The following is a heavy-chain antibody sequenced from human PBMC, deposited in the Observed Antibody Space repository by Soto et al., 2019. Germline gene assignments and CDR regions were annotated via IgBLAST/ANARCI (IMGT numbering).Heavy chain of an antibody. Sequence: GGSLRLACASSGLILNNVFINWVRLAPGKGLEWVGRIKSKTDGGTTGYAAPVKGMFTISRDDSKNTLYLQMTSLQTEDTAVYYCSYGADYYFDYWGQGALVTVSS. D-gene: IGHD4-17*01. CDR1: GLILNNVF. V-gene: IGHV3-15*07. CDR2: IKSKTDGGTT. CDR3: SYGADYYFDY. J-gene: IGHJ4*02.